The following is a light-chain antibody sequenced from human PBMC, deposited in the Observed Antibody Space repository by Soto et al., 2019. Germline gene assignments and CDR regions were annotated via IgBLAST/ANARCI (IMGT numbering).Light chain of an antibody. CDR1: ESVTKNF. J-gene: IGKJ4*01. Sequence: EIVLTQSPGTLSLSPGERATLSCWASESVTKNFLAWYQQKPGQSPRLLMYGAAYRPTGIPDRFSGSGSGADFTLTISRLEPEDFAVYYCQQYNSWPTFGGGTKVEIK. V-gene: IGKV3-20*01. CDR3: QQYNSWPT. CDR2: GAA.